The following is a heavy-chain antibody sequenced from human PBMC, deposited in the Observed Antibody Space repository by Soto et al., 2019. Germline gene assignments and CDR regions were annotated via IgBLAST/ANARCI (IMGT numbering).Heavy chain of an antibody. D-gene: IGHD3-22*01. J-gene: IGHJ4*02. V-gene: IGHV4-4*02. CDR2: IYHIGST. Sequence: SETLSLTCAVSGGAISSSNWLSWFLQPPVNGLDLIGEIYHIGSTNYNPSLKSRVTISLYNSKNHFSLKLISLTASDTAVYYCASSVPPDSSWGRGTLVTVSS. CDR1: GGAISSSNW. CDR3: ASSVPPDSS.